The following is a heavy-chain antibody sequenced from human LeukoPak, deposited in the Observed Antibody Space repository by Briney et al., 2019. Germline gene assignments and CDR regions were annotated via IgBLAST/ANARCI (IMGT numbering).Heavy chain of an antibody. CDR3: ARAHDRGYYYGFDY. CDR1: GFTVSSNY. J-gene: IGHJ4*02. CDR2: IYSGGNT. V-gene: IGHV3-66*01. Sequence: PGGSLRLSCAASGFTVSSNYMSWVRQAPGKGLEWVSVIYSGGNTYYADSVQGRFTMSRENPENTLYPQMNSLRAEDTAVYYCARAHDRGYYYGFDYWGQGTLVTVSS. D-gene: IGHD3-22*01.